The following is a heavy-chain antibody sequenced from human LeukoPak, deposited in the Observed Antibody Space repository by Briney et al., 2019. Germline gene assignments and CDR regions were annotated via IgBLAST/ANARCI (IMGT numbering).Heavy chain of an antibody. V-gene: IGHV3-30-3*01. Sequence: GGSLRLSCAACGFTFSNYVMHWVRQAPGKGLEWVAVISYDGSNKYYADSVKGRFTISRDNSKNTLYLQMNSLRAEDTAVYYCASAYYDILTGYYHEFDYWGQGTLVTVSS. J-gene: IGHJ4*02. D-gene: IGHD3-9*01. CDR3: ASAYYDILTGYYHEFDY. CDR1: GFTFSNYV. CDR2: ISYDGSNK.